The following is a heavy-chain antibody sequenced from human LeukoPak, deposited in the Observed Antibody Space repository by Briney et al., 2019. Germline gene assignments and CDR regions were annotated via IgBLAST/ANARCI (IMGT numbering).Heavy chain of an antibody. D-gene: IGHD3-10*01. CDR2: IWDDGNNK. CDR1: GFSFSNHG. J-gene: IGHJ5*02. Sequence: GGSLRLSCAASGFSFSNHGMHWVRQAPGKRLEWVAVIWDDGNNKRYANSVNGRFTISRDNSENTLYLQMNSLTAEDTAMYYCARDSYQDYYGRFDPWGQGTLVIVSS. V-gene: IGHV3-33*01. CDR3: ARDSYQDYYGRFDP.